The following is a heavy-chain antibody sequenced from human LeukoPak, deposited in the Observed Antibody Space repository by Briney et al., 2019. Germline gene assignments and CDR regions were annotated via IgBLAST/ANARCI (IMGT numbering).Heavy chain of an antibody. Sequence: PGGSLRLSCAASGFTFRSYWMTWVRQAPGKGLEWVANLNQDGSEKYYVDSVKGRFTISRDNAENSLYLQMNSLKAEDTALYYCARGLEAALSYFDYWGQGILVTVSS. D-gene: IGHD6-25*01. V-gene: IGHV3-7*04. J-gene: IGHJ4*02. CDR3: ARGLEAALSYFDY. CDR1: GFTFRSYW. CDR2: LNQDGSEK.